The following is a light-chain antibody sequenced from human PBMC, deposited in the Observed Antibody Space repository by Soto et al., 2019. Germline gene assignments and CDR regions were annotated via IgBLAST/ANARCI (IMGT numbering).Light chain of an antibody. CDR1: QSLSHSY. CDR2: GVS. V-gene: IGKV3-20*01. CDR3: QQYGISPRT. J-gene: IGKJ1*01. Sequence: EIVLTQSPGTLSLSPGERATLSCRASQSLSHSYLAWYQQTPGQAPRLLIYGVSSRATGIPDRFSGSGSGTDVTLTISRLEPEDFAVYYCQQYGISPRTFGQGTKVEIK.